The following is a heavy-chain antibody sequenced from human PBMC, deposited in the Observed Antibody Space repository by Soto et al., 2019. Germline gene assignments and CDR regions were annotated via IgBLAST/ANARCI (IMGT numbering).Heavy chain of an antibody. CDR3: ARQKPEWRSGGFNWFDR. J-gene: IGHJ5*02. V-gene: IGHV3-33*01. D-gene: IGHD2-15*01. CDR2: IWYDGSNK. Sequence: QVQLVESGGGVVQPGRSLRLSCAASGFTFSSYGMHWVRQAPGKGLEWVAVIWYDGSNKYYADSVKGRFTISRDNSKNXXNRQMNSLRADDKAGYYYARQKPEWRSGGFNWFDRWGQGTLVTFSS. CDR1: GFTFSSYG.